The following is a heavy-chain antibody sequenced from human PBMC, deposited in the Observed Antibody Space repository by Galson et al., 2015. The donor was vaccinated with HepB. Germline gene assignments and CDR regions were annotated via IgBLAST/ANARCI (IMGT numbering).Heavy chain of an antibody. CDR1: GFTFSSYG. J-gene: IGHJ6*02. CDR3: AKDFGPIGNYDFWSGSSWYYYGMDV. Sequence: SLRLSCAASGFTFSSYGMHWVRQAPGKGLEWVAVISYDGSNKYYADSVKGRFTISRDNSKNTLYLQMNSLRAEDTAVYYCAKDFGPIGNYDFWSGSSWYYYGMDVWGQGTTVTVSS. CDR2: ISYDGSNK. D-gene: IGHD3-3*01. V-gene: IGHV3-30*18.